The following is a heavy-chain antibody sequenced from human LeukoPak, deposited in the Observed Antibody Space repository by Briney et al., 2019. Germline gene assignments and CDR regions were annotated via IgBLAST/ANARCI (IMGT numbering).Heavy chain of an antibody. V-gene: IGHV4-34*01. CDR2: INHSGST. D-gene: IGHD6-19*01. CDR3: ARLLAVAGTLSY. J-gene: IGHJ4*02. CDR1: GGSFSGYY. Sequence: PSETLSLTCAVYGGSFSGYYWSWIRQPPGKGLEWIGEINHSGSTNYNPSLKSRVTISVDTSKNQFSLNLSSVTAADTAVYYCARLLAVAGTLSYWGQGTLVTVSS.